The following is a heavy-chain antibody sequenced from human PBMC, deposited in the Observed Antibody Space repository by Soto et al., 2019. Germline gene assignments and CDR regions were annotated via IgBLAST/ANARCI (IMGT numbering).Heavy chain of an antibody. CDR2: ISAYNGNT. CDR3: AREPLTRRGYSYGPGIDY. Sequence: QVQLVQSGAEVKKPGASVKVSCKASGYTFTSYGISWVRQAPGQALEWMGWISAYNGNTNYAQKLQGRVTMTTDTSTSTAYMELRSLRSDDTAVYYCAREPLTRRGYSYGPGIDYWGQGTLVTVSS. J-gene: IGHJ4*02. CDR1: GYTFTSYG. D-gene: IGHD5-18*01. V-gene: IGHV1-18*01.